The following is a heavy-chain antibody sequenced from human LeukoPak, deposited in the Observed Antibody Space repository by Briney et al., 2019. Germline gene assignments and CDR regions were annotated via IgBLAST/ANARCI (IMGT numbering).Heavy chain of an antibody. Sequence: SETLSLTCTVSGGSISTYYWSWIRQPPGKGLEWVGFIYYTGNTNYNPSLKSRVTISVETSKNQFSLKLTSVTAADTAGYYCATPDSSGYYYLYWGQGTLVTVSS. D-gene: IGHD3-22*01. CDR1: GGSISTYY. CDR3: ATPDSSGYYYLY. J-gene: IGHJ4*02. V-gene: IGHV4-59*08. CDR2: IYYTGNT.